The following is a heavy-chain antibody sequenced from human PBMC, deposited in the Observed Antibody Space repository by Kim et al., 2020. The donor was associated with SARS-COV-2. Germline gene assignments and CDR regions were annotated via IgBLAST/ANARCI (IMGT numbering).Heavy chain of an antibody. J-gene: IGHJ6*02. CDR2: INPSGGST. V-gene: IGHV1-46*01. Sequence: ASVKVSCKASGYTFTSYYMHWVRQAPGQGLEWMGIINPSGGSTSYAQKFQGRVTMTRDTSTSTVYMELSSLRSEDTAVYYCARDLTAVAGGDYYYGMDVWGQVTTVTVSS. CDR3: ARDLTAVAGGDYYYGMDV. D-gene: IGHD6-19*01. CDR1: GYTFTSYY.